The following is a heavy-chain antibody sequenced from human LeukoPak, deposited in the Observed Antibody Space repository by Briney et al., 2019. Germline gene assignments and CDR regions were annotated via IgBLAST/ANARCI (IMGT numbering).Heavy chain of an antibody. CDR1: GFTFSSYG. J-gene: IGHJ4*02. D-gene: IGHD2-21*02. CDR3: MVVTAIRRYFDY. Sequence: PGRSLRPSCAASGFTFSSYGMHWVRPAPGKGRGWVAVISYDGSNKYYADSVKGRFTISSDNSKNSLYLQMNSLRAEDTAVYYCMVVTAIRRYFDYWGQGTLVTVSS. CDR2: ISYDGSNK. V-gene: IGHV3-30*03.